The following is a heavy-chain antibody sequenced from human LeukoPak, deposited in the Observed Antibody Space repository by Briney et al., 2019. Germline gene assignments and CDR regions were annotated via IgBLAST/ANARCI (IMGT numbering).Heavy chain of an antibody. CDR2: FFLKGST. D-gene: IGHD2-15*01. Sequence: SETLSLTCTVSGYSITSAYYWGWIRQPPGKGLEWIGSFFLKGSTYYNPSLKSRVTISVDTSKNQFSLKLSSVTAADTAVYYCARHSAWSYYYYMDVWGKGTTVTISS. J-gene: IGHJ6*03. CDR1: GYSITSAYY. V-gene: IGHV4-38-2*02. CDR3: ARHSAWSYYYYMDV.